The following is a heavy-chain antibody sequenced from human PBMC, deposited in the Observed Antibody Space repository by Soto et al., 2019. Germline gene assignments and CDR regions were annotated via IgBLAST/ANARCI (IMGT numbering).Heavy chain of an antibody. Sequence: QVQLVQSGAEVKKPGASVRLSCKASGYIFSNYNIHWVRQAPGQRLEWMGWINVGNGDTKYSEKFQGRVTNSRDTCASTAFMELSSRTSEDTGVYYCARDQGLGDVWGQGTTVTVSS. CDR3: ARDQGLGDV. J-gene: IGHJ6*02. D-gene: IGHD3-16*01. CDR2: INVGNGDT. CDR1: GYIFSNYN. V-gene: IGHV1-3*01.